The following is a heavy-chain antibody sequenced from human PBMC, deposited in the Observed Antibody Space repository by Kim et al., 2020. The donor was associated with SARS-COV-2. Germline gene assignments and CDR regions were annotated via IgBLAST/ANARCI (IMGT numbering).Heavy chain of an antibody. D-gene: IGHD3-22*01. J-gene: IGHJ1*01. Sequence: DSVKSRYTISRDNSKTTLYLQMNSLRAEDTAVYYCANLPTITMIVVVIPHWGQGTLVTVSS. V-gene: IGHV3-23*01. CDR3: ANLPTITMIVVVIPH.